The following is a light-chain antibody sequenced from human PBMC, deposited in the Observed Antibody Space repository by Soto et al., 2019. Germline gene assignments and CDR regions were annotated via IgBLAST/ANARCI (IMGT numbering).Light chain of an antibody. Sequence: EIVLTQSPATLSLSPGERATFSCRASQSVSSYLAWYQQKPGQAPRLLIYDASNRATGIPARFSGSGSGTDFTLTISSLEPEDFAVYYCQHRSSWPLTFGGGTKVEIK. CDR3: QHRSSWPLT. CDR1: QSVSSY. CDR2: DAS. J-gene: IGKJ4*01. V-gene: IGKV3-11*01.